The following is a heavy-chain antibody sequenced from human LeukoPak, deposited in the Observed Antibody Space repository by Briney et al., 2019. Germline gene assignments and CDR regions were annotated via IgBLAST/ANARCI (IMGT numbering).Heavy chain of an antibody. J-gene: IGHJ4*02. V-gene: IGHV5-51*01. CDR3: ARALPGINNWNEFDY. D-gene: IGHD1-20*01. Sequence: GESLKISCKASGYSFISYWIGWVRQMPGKGLEWMGIIYPGDSETRYSPSFQGQISISVDKSISTAYLQWSSLRASDTAMYYCARALPGINNWNEFDYWGQGTRVTVSS. CDR2: IYPGDSET. CDR1: GYSFISYW.